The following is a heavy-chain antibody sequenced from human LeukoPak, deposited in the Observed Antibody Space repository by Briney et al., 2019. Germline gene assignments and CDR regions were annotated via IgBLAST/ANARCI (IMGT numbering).Heavy chain of an antibody. D-gene: IGHD2-15*01. CDR3: ARDRTVAATPRGYYYYGMDV. V-gene: IGHV3-53*01. Sequence: PGGSLRLSCAASGFTVSSNYMSWVRQAPGKGLEWVSVIYSGGSTYYADSVKGRFTISRDNSKNTLYLQMNGLRAEDTAVYYCARDRTVAATPRGYYYYGMDVWGKGTTVTVSS. CDR1: GFTVSSNY. CDR2: IYSGGST. J-gene: IGHJ6*04.